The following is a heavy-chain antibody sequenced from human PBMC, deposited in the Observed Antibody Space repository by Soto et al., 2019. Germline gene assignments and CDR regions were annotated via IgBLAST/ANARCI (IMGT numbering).Heavy chain of an antibody. CDR3: ARERRYLDWLLGFDY. CDR1: GGSISSYY. CDR2: IYISGST. J-gene: IGHJ4*02. D-gene: IGHD3-9*01. Sequence: SETLSLTCTVSGGSISSYYWSWIRQPAGKGLEWIGRIYISGSTNYNPSLKSRVTLSVDTSKNQFSLKLSSVTAADTAVYYCARERRYLDWLLGFDYWGQGALVTVSS. V-gene: IGHV4-4*07.